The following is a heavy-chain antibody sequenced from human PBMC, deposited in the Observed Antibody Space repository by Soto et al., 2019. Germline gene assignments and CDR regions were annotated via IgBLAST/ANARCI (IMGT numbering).Heavy chain of an antibody. CDR3: ARDPRRIDSSGYFDY. J-gene: IGHJ4*02. D-gene: IGHD3-22*01. V-gene: IGHV3-64*04. CDR1: GFTFSSYA. CDR2: ISSNGGST. Sequence: GGSLRLSCSASGFTFSSYAMHWVRQAPGKGLEYVSAISSNGGSTYYADSVKGRFTISRDNSKNTLYLQMNSLRAEDTAVYYCARDPRRIDSSGYFDYWGQGTLVTVSS.